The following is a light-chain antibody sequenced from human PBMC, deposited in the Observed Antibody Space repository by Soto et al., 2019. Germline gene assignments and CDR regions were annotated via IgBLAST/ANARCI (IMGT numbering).Light chain of an antibody. V-gene: IGKV1-5*01. CDR2: DAS. J-gene: IGKJ1*01. CDR3: QQYNSYSGT. Sequence: DIQLTQSPSTLSASVGDRVTITCRASQRINSWLAWYQQKPGKAPKLFISDASSLESGVPSRFSGSGSGTEFTLTISSLQPDDFPTYYCQQYNSYSGTFGQGTKVDIK. CDR1: QRINSW.